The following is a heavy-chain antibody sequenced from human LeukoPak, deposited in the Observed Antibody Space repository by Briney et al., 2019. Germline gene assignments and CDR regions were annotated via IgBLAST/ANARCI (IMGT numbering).Heavy chain of an antibody. CDR1: GFTFSSYC. J-gene: IGHJ6*03. V-gene: IGHV3-48*01. D-gene: IGHD1-26*01. Sequence: TGGSLRLSCAASGFTFSSYCMTWVRQAPGKGLEWVSYISGNSSTIYYADSVKGRFTISRDNAKNSLYLQMNSLRAEDTAVYYCARDPYSGSYGDYYYYYMDVWGKGTTVTISS. CDR2: ISGNSSTI. CDR3: ARDPYSGSYGDYYYYYMDV.